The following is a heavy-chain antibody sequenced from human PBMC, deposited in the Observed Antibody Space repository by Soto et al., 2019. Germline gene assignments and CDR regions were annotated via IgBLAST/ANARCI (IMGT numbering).Heavy chain of an antibody. D-gene: IGHD1-26*01. CDR2: ISSCNGNT. J-gene: IGHJ4*02. V-gene: IGHV1-18*01. CDR1: GYSFTNYG. CDR3: ARDDNIVGGTNFDC. Sequence: ASVKVSCKASGYSFTNYGISWVRQAPGQGLEWMGWISSCNGNTNYAQKLQGRLTMTTDTSTSTAYMELRSLRSDDTAEYYCARDDNIVGGTNFDCWGQGTLVTVSS.